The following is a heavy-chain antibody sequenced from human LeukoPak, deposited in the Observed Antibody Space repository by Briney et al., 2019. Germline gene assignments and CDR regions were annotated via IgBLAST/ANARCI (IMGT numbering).Heavy chain of an antibody. J-gene: IGHJ4*02. Sequence: GGSLRLSCAASGFTFSSYGMHWVRQAPGKGLEWVAVISYDGSNEYYADSVKGRFTISRDNSKNTLYLQMNSLRAEDTAVYYCAKLGYGGNSGVDYWGQGTLVTVSS. CDR1: GFTFSSYG. CDR2: ISYDGSNE. CDR3: AKLGYGGNSGVDY. V-gene: IGHV3-30*18. D-gene: IGHD4-23*01.